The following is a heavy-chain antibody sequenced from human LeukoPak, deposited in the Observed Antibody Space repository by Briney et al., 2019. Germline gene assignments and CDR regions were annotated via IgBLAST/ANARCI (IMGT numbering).Heavy chain of an antibody. Sequence: GGSLRLSCAASGFTFSNCYMSWIRQAPGKGLEWVSYINTIGTTIYYADSLKGRFTISRDNAKNSLSLQMDSLRAEDTAVYYCARGDFGRYAFDFWGQGTMATVSS. CDR3: ARGDFGRYAFDF. J-gene: IGHJ3*01. CDR2: INTIGTTI. D-gene: IGHD3-16*01. CDR1: GFTFSNCY. V-gene: IGHV3-11*01.